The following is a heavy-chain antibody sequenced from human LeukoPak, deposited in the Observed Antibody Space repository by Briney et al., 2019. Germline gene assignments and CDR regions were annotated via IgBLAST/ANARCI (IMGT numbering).Heavy chain of an antibody. CDR1: GLTFSSYG. CDR2: IWYVGSNK. D-gene: IGHD1-1*01. J-gene: IGHJ3*02. CDR3: ARDTGMGGIDAFDI. Sequence: GGSLRLSCAASGLTFSSYGMHWVRQAPGKGLEWVGVIWYVGSNKYYADSVKGRFTISRDNSKNTLYLQMNSLRAEDTAVYYCARDTGMGGIDAFDIWGQGTMVTVSS. V-gene: IGHV3-33*01.